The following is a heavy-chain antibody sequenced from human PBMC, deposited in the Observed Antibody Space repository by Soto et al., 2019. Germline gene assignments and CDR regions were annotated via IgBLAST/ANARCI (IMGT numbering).Heavy chain of an antibody. CDR1: GYSIIISYFY. J-gene: IGHJ5*02. Sequence: SETLSLTCTVSGYSIIISYFYWGWVRQSPGKGLEWIGSIFYLGSSYYNPSLKSRVTMSVDTSKNQFSLRLRSVTAADTALYFCARHSLALRKNNWFDPWGQGIMVT. CDR2: IFYLGSS. D-gene: IGHD3-3*02. V-gene: IGHV4-39*01. CDR3: ARHSLALRKNNWFDP.